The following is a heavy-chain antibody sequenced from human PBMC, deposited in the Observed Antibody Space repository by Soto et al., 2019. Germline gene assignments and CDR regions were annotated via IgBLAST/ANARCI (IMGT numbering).Heavy chain of an antibody. V-gene: IGHV1-2*04. D-gene: IGHD5-12*01. CDR3: AREIRRDGYNTFDY. J-gene: IGHJ4*02. Sequence: QVQLVQSGAEVKKPGASVKVSCKASGYTFTGYYMHWVRQAPGQGLEWMGWINPNSGGTNYAQKFQGWVTMTRDTXXSTAYMELSRLRSDDTAVYYCAREIRRDGYNTFDYWGQGTLVTVSS. CDR2: INPNSGGT. CDR1: GYTFTGYY.